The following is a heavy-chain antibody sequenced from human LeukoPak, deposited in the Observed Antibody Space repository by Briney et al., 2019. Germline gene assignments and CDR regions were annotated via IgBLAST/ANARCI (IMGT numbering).Heavy chain of an antibody. D-gene: IGHD2-21*01. V-gene: IGHV1-2*02. CDR2: INPNSGGT. Sequence: ASVKVSCKTSGYSFTDYYMHWVRQAPGQGLEWMGWINPNSGGTSSAQKFQGRVTMTRDASITTVCMEVSWLTSDDTAIYYCARADRLHGGPYLIGPWGQGTLVTVSS. CDR3: ARADRLHGGPYLIGP. J-gene: IGHJ5*02. CDR1: GYSFTDYY.